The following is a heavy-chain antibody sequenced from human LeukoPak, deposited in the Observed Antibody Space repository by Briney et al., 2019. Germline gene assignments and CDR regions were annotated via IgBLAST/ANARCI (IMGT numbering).Heavy chain of an antibody. Sequence: AASVKVSCKASGNTFTGYYMHWVRQAPGQGLEWMGWINPDSGDTNCAQKFQGRVTLTRDTSISSAYMELSGLISDDTAVYYCARDGALDVWGQGTTVTVS. CDR2: INPDSGDT. J-gene: IGHJ6*02. D-gene: IGHD3-10*01. CDR1: GNTFTGYY. CDR3: ARDGALDV. V-gene: IGHV1-2*02.